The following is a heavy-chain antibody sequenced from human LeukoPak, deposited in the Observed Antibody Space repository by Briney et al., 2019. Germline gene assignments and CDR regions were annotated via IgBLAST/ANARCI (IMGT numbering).Heavy chain of an antibody. Sequence: GGSLRLSCAASGFTFSSYAMSWVRQAPGKGLEWVSSISSSSSYIYYADSVKGRFTISRDNAKNSLYLQMNSLRAEDTAVYYCARLTTVKLSADYWGQGTLVTVSS. CDR1: GFTFSSYA. V-gene: IGHV3-21*01. J-gene: IGHJ4*02. CDR3: ARLTTVKLSADY. CDR2: ISSSSSYI. D-gene: IGHD4-4*01.